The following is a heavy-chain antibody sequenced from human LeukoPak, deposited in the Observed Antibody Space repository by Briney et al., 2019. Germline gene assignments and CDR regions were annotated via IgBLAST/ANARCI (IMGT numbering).Heavy chain of an antibody. CDR1: GGSISSSNW. D-gene: IGHD5-24*01. CDR3: ARDYDGYHWYFDL. Sequence: SGTLSLTCAVSGGSISSSNWWSWVRQPPGKGLEWIGEIYHSGSTNYNPSLKSRVTISVDTSKNQFSLKLSSVTAADTAVYYCARDYDGYHWYFDLWGRGTLVTVSS. CDR2: IYHSGST. J-gene: IGHJ2*01. V-gene: IGHV4-4*02.